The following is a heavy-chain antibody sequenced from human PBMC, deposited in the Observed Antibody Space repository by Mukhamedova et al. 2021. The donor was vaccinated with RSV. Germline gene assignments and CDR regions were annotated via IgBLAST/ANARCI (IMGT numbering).Heavy chain of an antibody. Sequence: YADSVKGRFTISRDNAKNTLYLQMNSLRAEDTAVYYCSRDLITVAGPDFDYWGQGARVTVPS. J-gene: IGHJ4*02. D-gene: IGHD6-19*01. V-gene: IGHV3-74*03. CDR3: SRDLITVAGPDFDY.